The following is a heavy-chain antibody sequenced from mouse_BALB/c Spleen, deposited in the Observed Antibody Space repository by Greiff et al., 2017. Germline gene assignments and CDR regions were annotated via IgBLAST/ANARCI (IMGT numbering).Heavy chain of an antibody. CDR3: NAFGYDDAMDY. CDR1: GFNIKDYY. Sequence: VQLQQSGAELVRSGASVKLSCTASGFNIKDYYMHWVKQRPEQGLEWIGWIDPENGDTEYAPKFQGKATMTADTSSNTAYLPLSSLTSEDTAVYYCNAFGYDDAMDYWGQGTSVTVSS. V-gene: IGHV14-4*02. CDR2: IDPENGDT. D-gene: IGHD2-14*01. J-gene: IGHJ4*01.